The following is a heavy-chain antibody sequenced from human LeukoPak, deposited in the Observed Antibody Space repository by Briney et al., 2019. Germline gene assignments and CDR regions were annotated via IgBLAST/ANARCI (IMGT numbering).Heavy chain of an antibody. CDR2: ITRSSTTI. CDR1: GFTFSTHS. Sequence: GGSLRLSCAVSGFTFSTHSMNWVRQAPGKGLEWVSYITRSSTTIFYADSVKGRFTISRDNAKNSLYLQMNSLRDEDTAVYYCARDLDYSTGFDYWGQGTLVTVSS. CDR3: ARDLDYSTGFDY. J-gene: IGHJ4*01. V-gene: IGHV3-48*02. D-gene: IGHD4-11*01.